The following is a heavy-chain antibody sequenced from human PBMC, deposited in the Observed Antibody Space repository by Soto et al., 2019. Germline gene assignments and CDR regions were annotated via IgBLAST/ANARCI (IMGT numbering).Heavy chain of an antibody. CDR2: ISYDGSNE. CDR1: GFIFSTYG. Sequence: QVQLVQSGGGVVQPGRSLRLSCVASGFIFSTYGMHWVRQVPGKGLEWVAHISYDGSNEYYADSVKGRFTVSRDNAKNTLDLQMIGLKTEDTALYYCTKEYIVGTTWGYFESWGQGALVIVSS. V-gene: IGHV3-30*18. D-gene: IGHD1-1*01. CDR3: TKEYIVGTTWGYFES. J-gene: IGHJ4*02.